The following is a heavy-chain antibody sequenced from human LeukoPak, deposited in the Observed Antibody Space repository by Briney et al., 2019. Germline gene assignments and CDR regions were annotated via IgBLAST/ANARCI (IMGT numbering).Heavy chain of an antibody. CDR3: ARDDSSGYPGTLDAFDI. D-gene: IGHD3-22*01. CDR1: GGSISSSTYY. CDR2: VHYSGGS. V-gene: IGHV4-39*07. Sequence: PSETLSLTCTVSGGSISSSTYYWGWIRQSPGKGLEWIGSVHYSGGSYYSPSLKSRVTISLNTSKNQFSLKLSSVTAADTAVYYCARDDSSGYPGTLDAFDIWGQGTMVTVSS. J-gene: IGHJ3*02.